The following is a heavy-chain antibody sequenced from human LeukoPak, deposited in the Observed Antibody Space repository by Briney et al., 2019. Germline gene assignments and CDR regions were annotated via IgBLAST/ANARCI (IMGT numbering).Heavy chain of an antibody. CDR2: IHHSGST. CDR3: ARGGPLDAFDI. Sequence: EWIGYIHHSGSTYYNPSLKSRVTISVDRSKNQFSLKLSSVTAADTAVYYCARGGPLDAFDIWGQGTMVTVSS. J-gene: IGHJ3*02. V-gene: IGHV4-30-2*01.